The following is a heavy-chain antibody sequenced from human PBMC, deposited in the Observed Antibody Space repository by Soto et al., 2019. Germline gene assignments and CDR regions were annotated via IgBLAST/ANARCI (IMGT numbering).Heavy chain of an antibody. CDR1: GDSVSSNSAA. D-gene: IGHD6-6*01. CDR2: TYYRSKWHN. CDR3: ARANEYTSSSGMDV. J-gene: IGHJ6*02. V-gene: IGHV6-1*01. Sequence: PSQTLSLTCVISGDSVSSNSAAWNWIRQSPSRGLEWLGRTYYRSKWHNNYAVSVKSRITINPDTSKNHFSLQLNSVTPEDTAVYYCARANEYTSSSGMDVWGQGTTVTLSS.